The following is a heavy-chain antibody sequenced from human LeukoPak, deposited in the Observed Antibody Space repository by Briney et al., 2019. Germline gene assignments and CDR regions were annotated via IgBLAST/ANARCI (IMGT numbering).Heavy chain of an antibody. D-gene: IGHD6-13*01. CDR1: GYTFSSYW. CDR2: IYPADSDT. Sequence: PGESLKISCKASGYTFSSYWIAWVRQMPGKGLEWMGIIYPADSDTRYGPSFQAQFTISADKSIRTAYLQWSSLKASDSAIYYCAGAPTGTAIDSWGQGTLVTVSS. V-gene: IGHV5-51*01. J-gene: IGHJ4*02. CDR3: AGAPTGTAIDS.